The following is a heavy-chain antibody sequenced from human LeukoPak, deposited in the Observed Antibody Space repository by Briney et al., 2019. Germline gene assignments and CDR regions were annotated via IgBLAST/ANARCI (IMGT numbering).Heavy chain of an antibody. CDR2: IVASGGTT. V-gene: IGHV3-23*01. CDR3: ASMSGYFEY. Sequence: GGSLRLSCAASGFAFSDYSMNWVRQAPGKGLEWVSAIVASGGTTYYADSVKGRFTISRDNSKNTQSLQMNSLRAEDTAVYYCASMSGYFEYWGQGTLVSVSS. J-gene: IGHJ4*02. CDR1: GFAFSDYS. D-gene: IGHD5/OR15-5a*01.